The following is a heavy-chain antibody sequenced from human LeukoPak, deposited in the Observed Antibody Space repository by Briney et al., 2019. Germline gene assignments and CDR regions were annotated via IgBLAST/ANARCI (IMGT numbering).Heavy chain of an antibody. J-gene: IGHJ4*02. CDR1: GLTVGSKY. D-gene: IGHD5-12*01. CDR2: IYRGGDT. Sequence: GGSLRLSCAASGLTVGSKYMGWVRQAPGKGLEWVSVIYRGGDTYYADSVRGRFTVSRDISQNTLYLQMNRLRVEDTAVYYCATRPDGNDFPYFDFWGQGTLVLVSS. CDR3: ATRPDGNDFPYFDF. V-gene: IGHV3-66*01.